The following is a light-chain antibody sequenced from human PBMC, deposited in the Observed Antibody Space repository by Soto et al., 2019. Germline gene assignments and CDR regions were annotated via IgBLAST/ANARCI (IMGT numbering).Light chain of an antibody. CDR2: EGS. V-gene: IGLV2-23*03. J-gene: IGLJ1*01. CDR1: SSDVGSYNL. CDR3: SSYAGTYTFGV. Sequence: QSALTQPASVSGSPGQSITISCTGTSSDVGSYNLVSWYQQHPGKAPKLMIYEGSKRPSGVSNRFSGSKSGNTASLTISGLQTEDEADYYCSSYAGTYTFGVFGTGTKVTVL.